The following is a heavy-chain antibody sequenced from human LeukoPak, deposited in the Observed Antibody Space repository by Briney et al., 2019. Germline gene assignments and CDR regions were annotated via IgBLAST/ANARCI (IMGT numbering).Heavy chain of an antibody. D-gene: IGHD5-24*01. CDR1: GGSFSGYY. J-gene: IGHJ4*02. V-gene: IGHV4-34*01. CDR3: ARSRLHPIIFDY. CDR2: INHSGST. Sequence: ETLSLTRAVYGGSFSGYYWSWIRLPPGKGLEWIGEINHSGSTNFNPSLKSRVTISVDTSKNQFSLNLSSMTAADTAVYYCARSRLHPIIFDYWGQGALVTVSP.